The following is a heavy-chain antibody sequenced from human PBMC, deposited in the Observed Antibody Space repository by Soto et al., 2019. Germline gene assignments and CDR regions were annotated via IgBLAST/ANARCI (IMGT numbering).Heavy chain of an antibody. CDR2: IYNSGST. J-gene: IGHJ3*02. V-gene: IGHV4-30-4*01. D-gene: IGHD3-16*01. Sequence: SETLSLTCTVSGGSISSGDYYWSWIRQPPGKGLEWIGFIYNSGSTYYNPSLESRVTISMDTSKNQFSLKLTSVTAADTAVYYCARXDYDYVWESPGGDAFDIWGQGTMVTVSS. CDR3: ARXDYDYVWESPGGDAFDI. CDR1: GGSISSGDYY.